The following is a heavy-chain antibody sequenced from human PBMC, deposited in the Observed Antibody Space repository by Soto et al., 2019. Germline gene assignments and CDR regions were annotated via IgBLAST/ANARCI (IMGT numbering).Heavy chain of an antibody. CDR3: ARDPVYIGFGSGGWFDP. D-gene: IGHD3-10*01. J-gene: IGHJ5*02. CDR1: GFTFSNYY. CDR2: ISGSGSTI. V-gene: IGHV3-11*01. Sequence: QVQLVESGGGLVKPGGSLTLSCAASGFTFSNYYMSWIRQAPGKGLEWVSYISGSGSTIYYADSVRGRFTISRDNANSSLFLQMSGLRAEDTAVYYCARDPVYIGFGSGGWFDPWGQGTLVTVSS.